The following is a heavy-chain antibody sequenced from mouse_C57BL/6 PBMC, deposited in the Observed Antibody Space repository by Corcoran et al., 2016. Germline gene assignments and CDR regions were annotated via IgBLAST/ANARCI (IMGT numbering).Heavy chain of an antibody. CDR3: ERKLLVRYWALDV. V-gene: IGHV1-26*01. CDR2: INPNNGGT. J-gene: IGHJ1*03. D-gene: IGHD1-1*01. CDR1: GYTFTDYY. Sequence: EVQLQQSGPELVKPGASVKISCKASGYTFTDYYMNWVKQSHGKSLEWIGDINPNNGGTSYNHKFKGKATLTVDKSSSTAYMELTSLTSEDSAVYYCERKLLVRYWALDVWGTGTTVTVSS.